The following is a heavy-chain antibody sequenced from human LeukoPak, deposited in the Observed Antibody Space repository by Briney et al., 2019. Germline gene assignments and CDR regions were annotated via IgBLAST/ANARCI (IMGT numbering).Heavy chain of an antibody. Sequence: GGSLRLSCAASGFILSSYWMSWVRQAPGKGLEWVANIKQDGSEKYYVDSVKGRFTISRDNAKNSLYLQMNSLRAEDTAVYYCARENIDIVVVPAAMRYYYYMDVWGKGTTVTVSS. D-gene: IGHD2-2*01. CDR3: ARENIDIVVVPAAMRYYYYMDV. V-gene: IGHV3-7*01. CDR1: GFILSSYW. CDR2: IKQDGSEK. J-gene: IGHJ6*03.